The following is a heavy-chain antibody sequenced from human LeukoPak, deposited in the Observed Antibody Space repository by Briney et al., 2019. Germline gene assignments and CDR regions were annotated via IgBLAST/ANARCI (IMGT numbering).Heavy chain of an antibody. Sequence: GASVKVSCKASGYTFTNYGISWVRQAPGQGLEWMGWISAYNGNTNYAQKLQGRVTMTTDTSTSTAYMELRSLRSDDTAVYYCARVWVTMIVVVVDAFDIWGQGTMVTVSS. CDR3: ARVWVTMIVVVVDAFDI. CDR1: GYTFTNYG. J-gene: IGHJ3*02. D-gene: IGHD3-22*01. CDR2: ISAYNGNT. V-gene: IGHV1-18*01.